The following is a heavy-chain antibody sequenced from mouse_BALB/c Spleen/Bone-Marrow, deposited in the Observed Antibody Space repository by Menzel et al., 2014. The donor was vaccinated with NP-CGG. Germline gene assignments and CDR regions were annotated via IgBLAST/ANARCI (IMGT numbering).Heavy chain of an antibody. CDR3: ASLHYYGFFAY. CDR1: GFDFGRYW. Sequence: DVMLVEPGGGLVQPGGSLKLSCAASGFDFGRYWMSWVRQAPGKGLEWIGEINPDSSTINYTPSLKDKFIISRDNAKNTLYLQMSKVRSEDTALYYCASLHYYGFFAYWGQGTLVTVSA. J-gene: IGHJ3*01. CDR2: INPDSSTI. D-gene: IGHD1-2*01. V-gene: IGHV4-1*02.